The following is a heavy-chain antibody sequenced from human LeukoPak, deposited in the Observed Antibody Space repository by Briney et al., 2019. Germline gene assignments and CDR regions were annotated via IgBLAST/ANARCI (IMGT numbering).Heavy chain of an antibody. CDR2: ISGSGGST. V-gene: IGHV3-23*01. J-gene: IGHJ3*02. D-gene: IGHD3-22*01. CDR3: AKDLGRDKYYYDSSGPRAFDI. CDR1: GFIFNNYA. Sequence: PGGSLRLSCVASGFIFNNYAMSWVRQAPGKGLEWVSAISGSGGSTYYADSVKGRFTISRDNSKNTLYLQMNSLRAEDTAVYYCAKDLGRDKYYYDSSGPRAFDIWGQGTMVTVSS.